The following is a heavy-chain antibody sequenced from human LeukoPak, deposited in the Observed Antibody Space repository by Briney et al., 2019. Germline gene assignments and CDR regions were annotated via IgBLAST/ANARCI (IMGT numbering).Heavy chain of an antibody. V-gene: IGHV4-4*07. CDR2: FYTSGST. J-gene: IGHJ6*03. CDR1: GGSISSYY. Sequence: SETLSLTCTVSGGSISSYYWNWIRQPAGKGLEWIGRFYTSGSTNYNPSLKSRVTISLDTSKNQFFLKLSSVTAADTAVYYCALTRSYGSGSSHYYYNYMDVWGKGTTVTVSS. D-gene: IGHD3-10*01. CDR3: ALTRSYGSGSSHYYYNYMDV.